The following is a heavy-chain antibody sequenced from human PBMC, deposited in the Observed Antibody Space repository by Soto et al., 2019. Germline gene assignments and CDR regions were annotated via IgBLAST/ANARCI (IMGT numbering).Heavy chain of an antibody. V-gene: IGHV3-15*07. D-gene: IGHD3-22*01. J-gene: IGHJ3*02. CDR1: VFTYRHSG. Sequence: PGASLRLSFAALVFTYRHSGMNWVRQAPRKGLEWVGRIKSSADGGTTEYAAPVEGRFTISRDDSKNTLHLQMNSLKTEDTAVYYCTPSYYDISGYYSSIGAFDIWGQGTMVTVSS. CDR3: TPSYYDISGYYSSIGAFDI. CDR2: IKSSADGGTT.